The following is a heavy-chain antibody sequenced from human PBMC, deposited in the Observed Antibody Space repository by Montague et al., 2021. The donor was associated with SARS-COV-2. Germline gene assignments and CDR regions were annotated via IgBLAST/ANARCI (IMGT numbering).Heavy chain of an antibody. J-gene: IGHJ5*02. D-gene: IGHD3-22*01. CDR3: AGNRRITMIVVVIGSEFDP. CDR1: GGSINSSSYY. V-gene: IGHV4-39*01. CDR2: IYYSGST. Sequence: SETLSLTCTVSGGSINSSSYYWGWIRQPPGKGLEWIGSIYYSGSTYYNPSLKSRVTISVDTSKNQFSLKLSSVTAADTAVYYCAGNRRITMIVVVIGSEFDPWGQGTLVTVSS.